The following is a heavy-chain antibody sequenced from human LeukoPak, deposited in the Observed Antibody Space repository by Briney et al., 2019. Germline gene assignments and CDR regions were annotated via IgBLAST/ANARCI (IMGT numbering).Heavy chain of an antibody. J-gene: IGHJ3*01. CDR3: AGSDDYVWGNSRYGSFHF. D-gene: IGHD3-16*02. V-gene: IGHV1-69*04. Sequence: ASVKVSCKASGGTFSNYAFSWVRHAPGQGLEWMGRIIPILGVGTYTRRFQGRVAITADKSTSTAYMKLTSLKSEDTAVYYCAGSDDYVWGNSRYGSFHFWGQGTKVTVSS. CDR1: GGTFSNYA. CDR2: IIPILGVG.